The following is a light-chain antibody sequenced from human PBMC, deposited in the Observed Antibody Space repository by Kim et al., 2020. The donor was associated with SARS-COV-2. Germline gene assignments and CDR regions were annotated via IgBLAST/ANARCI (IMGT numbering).Light chain of an antibody. CDR2: EDN. CDR3: QSYDSSNRWV. J-gene: IGLJ3*02. Sequence: NTVTISGTRSSGSIASNYVQWYQQRPGSAPTTVIYEDNQRPSGVPDRFSGSIDSSSNSASLTISGLKTEDEADYYCQSYDSSNRWVFGGGTQLTVL. CDR1: SGSIASNY. V-gene: IGLV6-57*03.